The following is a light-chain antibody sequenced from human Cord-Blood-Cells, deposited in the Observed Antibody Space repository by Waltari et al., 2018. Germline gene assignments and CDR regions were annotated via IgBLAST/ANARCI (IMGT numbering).Light chain of an antibody. CDR3: PQSYSTPKP. V-gene: IGKV1-39*01. Sequence: DIQMTQSPSSLSASVGDRVTITCRASQSISSYLNWYQQKPGKAPKLLIYAASSLQSGVPSRFSGSGSGTDFTLTISSLQPEDFATYYCPQSYSTPKPFGQGTKVEIK. J-gene: IGKJ1*01. CDR1: QSISSY. CDR2: AAS.